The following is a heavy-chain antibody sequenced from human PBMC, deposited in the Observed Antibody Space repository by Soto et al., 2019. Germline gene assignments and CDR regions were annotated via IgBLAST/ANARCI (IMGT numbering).Heavy chain of an antibody. D-gene: IGHD2-15*01. V-gene: IGHV3-66*01. J-gene: IGHJ3*02. Sequence: EVQLVESGGGLVQPGGSLRLSCVASGFTVTDIYMNWVRQAPGKGLEWVSVIYKDFTDYADFVRGRFSVSTDTSKNALYLQLDILRAEDTAVYYCAREPRYCSGGSCSIMVDAFDIWVQGAMVTVSS. CDR2: IYKDFT. CDR1: GFTVTDIY. CDR3: AREPRYCSGGSCSIMVDAFDI.